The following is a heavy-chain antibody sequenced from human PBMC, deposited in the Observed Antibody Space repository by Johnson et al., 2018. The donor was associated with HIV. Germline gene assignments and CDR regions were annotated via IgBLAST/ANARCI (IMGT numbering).Heavy chain of an antibody. CDR1: GFTFSSYD. J-gene: IGHJ3*02. CDR3: ARGDYYYYDTSGQFIAGAFDI. Sequence: VQLVESGGGVVQPGRSLRLSCAASGFTFSSYDMHWVRQAPGKGLEWVSAISGSGGSTYYAHSVKGRFTISRDTSKNTLYLQMNSLRAEDTAMYYCARGDYYYYDTSGQFIAGAFDIWGQGILVTVSS. D-gene: IGHD3-22*01. V-gene: IGHV3-23*04. CDR2: ISGSGGST.